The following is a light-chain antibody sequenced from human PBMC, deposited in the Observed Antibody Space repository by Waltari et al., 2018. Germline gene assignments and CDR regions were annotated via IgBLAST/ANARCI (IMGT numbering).Light chain of an antibody. Sequence: DIVMTQSPDSLAVSLGERATINCKSSQSVLYSSHNKNYLAWYQQKPGQPPKLLIYWASTRESGVPDRFSGSGSGTDFTLTISSLQAEDVAVYYCQQYYSTPRTFGQGTKLEI. J-gene: IGKJ2*02. CDR1: QSVLYSSHNKNY. CDR2: WAS. V-gene: IGKV4-1*01. CDR3: QQYYSTPRT.